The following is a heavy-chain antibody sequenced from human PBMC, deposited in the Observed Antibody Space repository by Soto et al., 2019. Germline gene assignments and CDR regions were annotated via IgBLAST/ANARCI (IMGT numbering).Heavy chain of an antibody. Sequence: SETLSLTCSVSGFSISSGHYWGWMRQPPGKGLEWIGSTHHSGDTYYSTSLKSRVTISVDTSKNQVSLKLNSVTAAATALYYSETPFSGAHVVDIWGQGTLVTVSS. J-gene: IGHJ4*02. CDR1: GFSISSGHY. V-gene: IGHV4-38-2*01. CDR3: ETPFSGAHVVDI. D-gene: IGHD4-17*01. CDR2: THHSGDT.